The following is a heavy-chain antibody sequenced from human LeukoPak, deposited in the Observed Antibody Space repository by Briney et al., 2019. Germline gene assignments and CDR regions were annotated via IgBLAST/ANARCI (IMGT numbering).Heavy chain of an antibody. CDR2: IYYSGST. CDR1: GGSISSYY. V-gene: IGHV4-59*01. Sequence: SETLSLTCTASGGSISSYYWSWIRQPPGKGLEWIGYIYYSGSTNYNPSFKSRVTISVDTSKNQFSLKLSSVTAADTAVYYCAAGGVQGFDYWGQGTLVTVSS. D-gene: IGHD3-10*01. J-gene: IGHJ4*02. CDR3: AAGGVQGFDY.